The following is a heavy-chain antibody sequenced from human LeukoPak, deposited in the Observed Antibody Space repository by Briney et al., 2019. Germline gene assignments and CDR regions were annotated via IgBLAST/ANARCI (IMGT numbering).Heavy chain of an antibody. J-gene: IGHJ5*02. V-gene: IGHV3-64D*09. D-gene: IGHD4/OR15-4a*01. CDR1: GFTFSSFA. Sequence: GGSLRLSCSASGFTFSSFAMHWVRQAPGKGLDYISSISSNGESTYYADSVKGRFTISRDNSKNTLYLQMSSLRTEDTAVDWCVKSAINYGANWFDPWGQGTLVTVSS. CDR2: ISSNGEST. CDR3: VKSAINYGANWFDP.